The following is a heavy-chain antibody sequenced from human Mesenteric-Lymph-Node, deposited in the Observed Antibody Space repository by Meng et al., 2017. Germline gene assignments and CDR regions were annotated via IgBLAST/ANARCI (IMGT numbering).Heavy chain of an antibody. Sequence: GGSLRLSCKGSGYSLTSYWIAWVRQMPGKGLEWMGIIYPGDSDTRYNPSFQGQVTISADKSISTAYLQWSSLKASDTAMYYCATAGTMGNYFDYWGQGTLVTVSS. D-gene: IGHD3-10*01. CDR1: GYSLTSYW. J-gene: IGHJ4*02. V-gene: IGHV5-51*01. CDR3: ATAGTMGNYFDY. CDR2: IYPGDSDT.